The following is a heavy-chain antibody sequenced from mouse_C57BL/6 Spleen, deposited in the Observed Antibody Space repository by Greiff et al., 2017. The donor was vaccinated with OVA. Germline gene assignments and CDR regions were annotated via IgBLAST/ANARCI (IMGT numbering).Heavy chain of an antibody. J-gene: IGHJ2*01. D-gene: IGHD4-1*01. V-gene: IGHV5-6*02. Sequence: EVKLMESGGDLVKPGGSLKLSCAASGFTFSSYGMSWVRQTPDKRLEWVATISSGGSYTYYPDSVKGRFTISRDNAKNTLYLQMSSLKSEDTAMYYCARRLWAFDYWGQGTTLTVSS. CDR1: GFTFSSYG. CDR2: ISSGGSYT. CDR3: ARRLWAFDY.